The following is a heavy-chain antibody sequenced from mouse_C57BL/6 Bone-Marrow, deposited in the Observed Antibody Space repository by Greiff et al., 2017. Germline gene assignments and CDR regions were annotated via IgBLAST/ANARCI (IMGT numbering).Heavy chain of an antibody. CDR3: TGPYFDY. V-gene: IGHV6-3*01. CDR1: GFTFSNYW. J-gene: IGHJ2*01. CDR2: IRLRSDNYAT. Sequence: EVKVEESGGGLVQPGGSMKLSCVASGFTFSNYWMTWVRQSPEKGLEWVAHIRLRSDNYATHYAASVKGSFTISSDDSKSIVYLQMNNLRAEDTGIYYGTGPYFDYWGQGTTRTVAS.